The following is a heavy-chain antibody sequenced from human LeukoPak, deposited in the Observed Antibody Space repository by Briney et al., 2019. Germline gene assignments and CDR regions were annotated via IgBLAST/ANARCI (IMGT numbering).Heavy chain of an antibody. Sequence: SSETLSLTCSVSGDSVSRSDSYWDWIRQPPGKGLEWIGTIYDSGRNYYSPSLKSRVTMSVDPSNNQFSLNLRSVTAADTAVYYCARRRYYDGSGYLEWGQGTLLSVSS. J-gene: IGHJ1*01. CDR1: GDSVSRSDSY. CDR2: IYDSGRN. D-gene: IGHD3-22*01. CDR3: ARRRYYDGSGYLE. V-gene: IGHV4-39*01.